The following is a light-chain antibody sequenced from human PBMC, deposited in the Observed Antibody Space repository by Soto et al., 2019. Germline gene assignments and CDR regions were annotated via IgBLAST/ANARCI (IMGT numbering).Light chain of an antibody. CDR2: GDA. V-gene: IGLV3-21*02. CDR3: KVFYISSAHHV. Sequence: SYELTQPPSVSVAPGQTARITGGGNDLARKTVHWYQQKPGQAPVLVVYGDAERTSAIPERVSGANSGNTATLTISWVGAGDKPEYYCKVFYISSAHHVFGSTTKATV. CDR1: DLARKT. J-gene: IGLJ1*01.